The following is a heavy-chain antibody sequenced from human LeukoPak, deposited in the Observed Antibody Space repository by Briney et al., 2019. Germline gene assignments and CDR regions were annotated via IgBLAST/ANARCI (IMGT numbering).Heavy chain of an antibody. V-gene: IGHV4-31*03. J-gene: IGHJ4*02. CDR1: GGSISSGGYY. CDR2: IYYSGST. Sequence: SETLSLTCTVSGGSISSGGYYWSWIRQLPGKGLEWIGYIYYSGSTYYNPSLKSRVTISVDTSKNQFSLKLSSVTAADTAVYYCARGVAGTLDYWGQGTLVTVSS. CDR3: ARGVAGTLDY. D-gene: IGHD2-15*01.